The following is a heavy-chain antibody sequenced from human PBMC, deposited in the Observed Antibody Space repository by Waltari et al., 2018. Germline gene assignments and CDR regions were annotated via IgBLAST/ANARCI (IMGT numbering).Heavy chain of an antibody. J-gene: IGHJ6*02. V-gene: IGHV3-7*01. CDR3: ARDGDYDILTGYYPTYYYYYGMDV. CDR1: GVTFRSYW. CDR2: IKQDGSEK. Sequence: EVQLVESGGGVVQTGGSLRLSCAAAGVTFRSYWMSWVRRAPGKGLEWGANIKQDGSEKYYVDSVKVRFTISRDNAKNSLYLQMNSLRAEDTAVYYCARDGDYDILTGYYPTYYYYYGMDVWGQGTTVTVSS. D-gene: IGHD3-9*01.